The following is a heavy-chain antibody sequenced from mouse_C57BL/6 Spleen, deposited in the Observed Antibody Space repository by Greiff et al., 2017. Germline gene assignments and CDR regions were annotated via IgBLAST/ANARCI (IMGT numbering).Heavy chain of an antibody. J-gene: IGHJ4*01. CDR3: ATYGYDGHYNAMDY. CDR2: IYPGDGDT. D-gene: IGHD2-2*01. Sequence: QVQLQQSGPELVKPGASVKISCKASGYAFSSSWMNWVKQRPGKGLEWIGRIYPGDGDTNYNGKFKGKATLTADKSSSTAYMQLSSLTSEDSAVYVFATYGYDGHYNAMDYWGQGTSVTVSS. CDR1: GYAFSSSW. V-gene: IGHV1-82*01.